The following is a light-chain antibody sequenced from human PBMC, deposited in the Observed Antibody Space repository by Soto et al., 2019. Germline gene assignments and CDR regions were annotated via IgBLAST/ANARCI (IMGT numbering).Light chain of an antibody. CDR1: STDIGRSNY. CDR2: DVS. Sequence: QSVLTQPASVSGSPGQSITISCTGTSTDIGRSNYVSWYQQHPGKAPKLMIYDVSNRPSGVSNRFSGSKSGNTASLTISGLQAEDEADYYCSSYTSSGTYVFGTGTKLTVL. CDR3: SSYTSSGTYV. J-gene: IGLJ1*01. V-gene: IGLV2-14*03.